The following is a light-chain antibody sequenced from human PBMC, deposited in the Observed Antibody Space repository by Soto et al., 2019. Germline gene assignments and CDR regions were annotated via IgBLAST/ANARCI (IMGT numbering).Light chain of an antibody. V-gene: IGLV1-44*01. CDR2: SHD. Sequence: QSVLTQPPSASGTPGQRVTISCSGSSSNIGRNAVNWYQQLPGTAPKLLIYSHDQRPSGVPDRFSGSKSGTSASLAISGLQYEDEADYYCVAWDDSLKGPVFGGGTKLTVL. CDR1: SSNIGRNA. CDR3: VAWDDSLKGPV. J-gene: IGLJ3*02.